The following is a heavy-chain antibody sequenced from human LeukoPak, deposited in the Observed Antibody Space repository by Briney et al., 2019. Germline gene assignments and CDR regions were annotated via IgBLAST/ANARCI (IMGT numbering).Heavy chain of an antibody. V-gene: IGHV4-59*01. CDR1: GGSISSYY. CDR3: ARGKVATPEYFQH. Sequence: PSETLSLTCTVSGGSISSYYWSWIRQPPGKGLEWIGYIYYSGSTNYSPSLKSRVTISVDTSKNQFSLKLSSVTAADTAVYYCARGKVATPEYFQHWGQGTLVTVSS. CDR2: IYYSGST. D-gene: IGHD5-12*01. J-gene: IGHJ1*01.